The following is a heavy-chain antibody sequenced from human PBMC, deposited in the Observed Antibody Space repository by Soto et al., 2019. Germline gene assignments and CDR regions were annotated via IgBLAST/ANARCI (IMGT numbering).Heavy chain of an antibody. J-gene: IGHJ4*02. V-gene: IGHV4-39*02. CDR2: IYYSGST. CDR3: AKDGGPAYCNSPGCSAEHFDD. D-gene: IGHD2-2*01. Sequence: PSETLSLTCTVSGGSVRSSGCYWGWIRQPPGKGLEWIGTIYYSGSTYYNPSLKSRVTISVDTSKDQFSLKLSSVTAADTAVYYCAKDGGPAYCNSPGCSAEHFDDWGQGTQVTVS. CDR1: GGSVRSSGCY.